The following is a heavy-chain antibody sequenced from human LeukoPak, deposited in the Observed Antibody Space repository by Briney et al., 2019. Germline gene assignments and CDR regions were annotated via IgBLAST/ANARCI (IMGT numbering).Heavy chain of an antibody. CDR3: ARHEGSYPFDY. Sequence: SETLSLTCTVSGGSISSYYWSWIRQPPGKGLEWIGYIYYSGSTNYNPSLKSRVTISVDTSKNQFSLKLSSVTAADTAVYYCARHEGSYPFDYWGQETLVTVSS. CDR1: GGSISSYY. CDR2: IYYSGST. V-gene: IGHV4-59*08. D-gene: IGHD1-26*01. J-gene: IGHJ4*02.